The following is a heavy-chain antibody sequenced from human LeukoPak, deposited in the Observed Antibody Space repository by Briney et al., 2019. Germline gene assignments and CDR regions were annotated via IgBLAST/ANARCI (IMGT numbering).Heavy chain of an antibody. J-gene: IGHJ4*02. CDR3: ARSARYSYGSGDFDY. D-gene: IGHD5-18*01. CDR2: IIPIFGTA. V-gene: IGHV1-69*01. CDR1: GGTFSSYA. Sequence: ASVKVSCKASGGTFSSYAISWVRQAPGQGLEWMGGIIPIFGTANYAQKFQGRVAITADESTSTAYMELSSLRSEDTAVYYCARSARYSYGSGDFDYWGQGTLVTVSS.